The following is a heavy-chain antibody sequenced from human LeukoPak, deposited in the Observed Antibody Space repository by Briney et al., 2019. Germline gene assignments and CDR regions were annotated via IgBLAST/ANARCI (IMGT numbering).Heavy chain of an antibody. Sequence: KPSETLSLTCAVSVGSISSSSYYWGWIRQPPGKGLEWIGSIYYSGSTYYNPSLKSRVTISVDTSKNQFSLKLSSVTAADTAVYYCARSDNWNYSFWFDPWGQGTLVTVSS. CDR1: VGSISSSSYY. J-gene: IGHJ5*02. CDR2: IYYSGST. D-gene: IGHD1-7*01. V-gene: IGHV4-39*01. CDR3: ARSDNWNYSFWFDP.